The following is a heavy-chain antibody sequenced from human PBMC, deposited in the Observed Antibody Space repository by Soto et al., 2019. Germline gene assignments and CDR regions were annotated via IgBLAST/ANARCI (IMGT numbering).Heavy chain of an antibody. J-gene: IGHJ5*01. V-gene: IGHV1-2*02. CDR2: INPKSGYT. CDR1: GYTFTGDY. Sequence: ASVKVSCKASGYTFTGDYLHWVRQAPGQGLEWMAWINPKSGYTKSAQKFQARVTLTRDTSISTAYMELRSLRSEDTAVYFCASYNGRNPLFDSW. CDR3: ASYNGRNPLFDS. D-gene: IGHD1-26*01.